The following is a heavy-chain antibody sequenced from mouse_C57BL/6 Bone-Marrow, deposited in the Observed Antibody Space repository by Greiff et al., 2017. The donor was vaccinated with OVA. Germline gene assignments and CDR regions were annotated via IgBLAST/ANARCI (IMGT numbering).Heavy chain of an antibody. J-gene: IGHJ1*03. CDR3: ARGGNYYGSRYWYFDV. Sequence: VQLQQSGPGMVKPSQSLSLTCTVTGYSITSGYDWHWIRHFPGNKLEWMGYISYSGSTNYNPSLKSRISITHDTSKNHFFLKLNSVTTEDTATYYCARGGNYYGSRYWYFDVWGTGTTVTVSS. V-gene: IGHV3-1*01. CDR1: GYSITSGYD. CDR2: ISYSGST. D-gene: IGHD1-1*01.